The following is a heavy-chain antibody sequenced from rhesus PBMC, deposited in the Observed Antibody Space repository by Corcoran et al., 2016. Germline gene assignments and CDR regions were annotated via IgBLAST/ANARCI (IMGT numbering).Heavy chain of an antibody. CDR1: GASISSNY. Sequence: QVQLQESGPGLVKPSETLPLTCAVSGASISSNYWSWIRQAPGKGLEGIGRIYGSGGSTDYNPSLTSGVTISIDTSKNQFSLKLSSVTAADTAVYYCAREKSGWSGFNSLDVWGRGVLVTVSS. CDR3: AREKSGWSGFNSLDV. J-gene: IGHJ5-2*02. V-gene: IGHV4S2*01. D-gene: IGHD6S26*01. CDR2: IYGSGGST.